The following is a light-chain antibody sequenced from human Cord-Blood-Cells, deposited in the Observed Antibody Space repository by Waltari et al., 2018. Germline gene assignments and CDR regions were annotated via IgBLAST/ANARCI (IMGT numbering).Light chain of an antibody. CDR3: KQYNSYLWT. CDR2: DAS. CDR1: QSISSW. Sequence: DIQMTQSPYTLSASVADRVTITCRASQSISSWLACYQQKPGKAPKLLIYDASSLESGGPSRFSGRRSGTEFTLTISSLQPEDFATEYGKQYNSYLWTFGQGTKVEIK. V-gene: IGKV1-5*01. J-gene: IGKJ1*01.